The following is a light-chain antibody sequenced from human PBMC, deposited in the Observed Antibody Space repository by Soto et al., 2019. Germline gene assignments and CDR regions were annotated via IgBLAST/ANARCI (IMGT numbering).Light chain of an antibody. CDR3: QQHDDWLLT. CDR1: QRINNN. CDR2: GAS. V-gene: IGKV3-15*01. Sequence: EIVMTQSPDTLSVSPGERATLSCRASQRINNNLAWYQQKPGQAPRLLIYGASTRATGVPDRFSGSGSGTEFTLTICGLQYEDFAVYYCQQHDDWLLTFGGGTKVDIK. J-gene: IGKJ4*01.